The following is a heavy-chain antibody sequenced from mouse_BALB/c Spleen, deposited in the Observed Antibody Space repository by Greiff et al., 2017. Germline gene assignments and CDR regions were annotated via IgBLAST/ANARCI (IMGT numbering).Heavy chain of an antibody. V-gene: IGHV1-20*02. Sequence: EVQLQESGPELVKPGASVKISCKASGYSFTGYFMNWVMQSHGKSLEWIGRINPYNGDTFYNQKFKGKATLTVDKSSSTAHMELRSLASEDSAVYYCARSYDYDVETWFAYWGQGTLVTVSA. D-gene: IGHD2-4*01. J-gene: IGHJ3*01. CDR1: GYSFTGYF. CDR2: INPYNGDT. CDR3: ARSYDYDVETWFAY.